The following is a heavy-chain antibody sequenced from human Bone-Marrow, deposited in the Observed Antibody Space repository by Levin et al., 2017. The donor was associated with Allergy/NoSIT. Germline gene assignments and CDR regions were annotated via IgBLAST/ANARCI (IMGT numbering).Heavy chain of an antibody. CDR3: ARAAYDSSGYYFDY. CDR2: INPNSGGT. CDR1: GYTFTGYY. D-gene: IGHD3-22*01. J-gene: IGHJ4*02. Sequence: ASVKVSCKASGYTFTGYYMHWVRQAPGQGLEWMGWINPNSGGTNYAQKFQGRVTMTRDTSISTAYMELSRLRSDDTAVYYCARAAYDSSGYYFDYWGQGTLVTVSS. V-gene: IGHV1-2*02.